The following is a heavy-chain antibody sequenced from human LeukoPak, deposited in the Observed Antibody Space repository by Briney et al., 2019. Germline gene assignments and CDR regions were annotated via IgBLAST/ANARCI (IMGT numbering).Heavy chain of an antibody. CDR3: ARSHQLLGYGMDV. CDR2: ISWNGGSI. CDR1: GFTFDDYA. Sequence: GGSLRLSCAASGFTFDDYAMQWVRQAPGKGLEWASGISWNGGSIGYADSVKGRFTISRDNAKNSLYLQMNSLRAEDTAVYYCARSHQLLGYGMDVWGQGTTVTVSS. D-gene: IGHD2-2*01. V-gene: IGHV3-9*01. J-gene: IGHJ6*02.